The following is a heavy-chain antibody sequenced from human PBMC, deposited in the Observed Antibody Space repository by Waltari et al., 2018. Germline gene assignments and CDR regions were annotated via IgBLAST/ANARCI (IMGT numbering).Heavy chain of an antibody. J-gene: IGHJ5*02. V-gene: IGHV1-18*01. CDR2: ISTSTGNR. CDR3: ARVPSP. Sequence: QVQLVHSGAEVKKPGDSVRLSCKSLGYTLTKSVVTWVQQAPGQGLEWLGWISTSTGNRKYAQKIQDRVIMTTDSSTSTAYLELRSLRYDDTAVYFCARVPSPWGQVTQVTVSS. CDR1: GYTLTKSV.